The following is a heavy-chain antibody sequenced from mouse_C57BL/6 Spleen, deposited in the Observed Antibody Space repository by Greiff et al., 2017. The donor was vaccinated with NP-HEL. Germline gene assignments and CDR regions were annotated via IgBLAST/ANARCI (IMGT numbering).Heavy chain of an antibody. CDR1: GFNIKDYY. D-gene: IGHD1-1*01. V-gene: IGHV14-1*01. J-gene: IGHJ2*01. CDR3: TTFNPYGYYCDY. CDR2: IDPEDGDT. Sequence: EVQLQQSGAELVRPGASVKLSCTASGFNIKDYYMHWVKQRPEQGLEWIGRIDPEDGDTEYDPKFQGKATMTADTSSNTAYLQLSSLTSEDTAVYYCTTFNPYGYYCDYWGQGTTLTVSS.